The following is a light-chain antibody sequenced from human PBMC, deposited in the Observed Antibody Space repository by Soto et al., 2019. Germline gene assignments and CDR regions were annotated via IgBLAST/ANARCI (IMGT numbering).Light chain of an antibody. CDR2: GAS. J-gene: IGKJ1*01. Sequence: EIVMTQSPATLSVSPGERATLSCRASQSVSSNLAWYQQKPGQGPRLLIYGASTRATGIPARFTGSGSGTDFTLTISSLQSEDFAVYYCQQYNNWRTFGQGTKVDIK. CDR3: QQYNNWRT. V-gene: IGKV3-15*01. CDR1: QSVSSN.